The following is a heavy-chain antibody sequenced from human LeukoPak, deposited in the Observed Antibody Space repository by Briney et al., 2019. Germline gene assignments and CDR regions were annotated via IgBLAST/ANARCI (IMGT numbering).Heavy chain of an antibody. V-gene: IGHV3-74*01. CDR1: GFTFSNYV. Sequence: GGSLRLSCAASGFTFSNYVMHWVRQAAGKGLMWGSGISGDGSTTAYADSVKGRFTSSRDNAKNTLYLQMNSLGVEDTAVYYCAREVLGLAFDYWGQGTLATVSS. CDR3: AREVLGLAFDY. CDR2: ISGDGSTT. J-gene: IGHJ4*02. D-gene: IGHD2-8*02.